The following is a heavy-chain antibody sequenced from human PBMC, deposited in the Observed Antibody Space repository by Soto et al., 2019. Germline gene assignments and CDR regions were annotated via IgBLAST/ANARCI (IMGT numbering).Heavy chain of an antibody. CDR1: GFTFSSYA. V-gene: IGHV3-64D*08. D-gene: IGHD6-19*01. CDR3: VNGGYSSGWQNYYYYYGMDV. Sequence: GGSLRLSCSASGFTFSSYAMHWVRLAPGKGLEIVSAISSNGGSTYYADSVKGRFTISRDNSKNTLYLQMSSLRAEDTAVYYCVNGGYSSGWQNYYYYYGMDVWGQGTTVTVSS. CDR2: ISSNGGST. J-gene: IGHJ6*02.